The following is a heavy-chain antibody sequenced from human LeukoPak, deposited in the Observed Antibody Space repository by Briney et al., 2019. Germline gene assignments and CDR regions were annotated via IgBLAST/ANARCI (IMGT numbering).Heavy chain of an antibody. V-gene: IGHV1-2*02. CDR3: AREGGYYYDSSGYIDY. CDR2: INPNSGGT. CDR1: GYTFTGYY. Sequence: ASVTVSCKASGYTFTGYYIHWVRQAPGQGLEWMGWINPNSGGTNYAQKFQGRVTMTRDTSISTAYMELSRLRSDDTAVYYCAREGGYYYDSSGYIDYWGQGTLVTVSS. D-gene: IGHD3-22*01. J-gene: IGHJ4*02.